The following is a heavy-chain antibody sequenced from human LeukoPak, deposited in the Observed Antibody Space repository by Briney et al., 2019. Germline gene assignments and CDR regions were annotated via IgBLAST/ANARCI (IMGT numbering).Heavy chain of an antibody. CDR1: GFSLTAYG. V-gene: IGHV1-18*01. CDR2: ISGYDGHT. CDR3: ARGITMVQGASPYYNWFDP. Sequence: GASVKVSCQASGFSLTAYGFNWVRQAPGQGLEWMGWISGYDGHTHSVHNLQGRVIMTTDTSTSTVYMELRNLTYDDTAIYYCARGITMVQGASPYYNWFDPWGQGTLVTVSS. J-gene: IGHJ5*02. D-gene: IGHD3-10*01.